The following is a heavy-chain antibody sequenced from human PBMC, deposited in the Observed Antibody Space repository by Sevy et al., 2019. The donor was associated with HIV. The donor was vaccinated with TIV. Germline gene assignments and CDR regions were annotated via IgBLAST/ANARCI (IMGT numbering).Heavy chain of an antibody. CDR1: GFTFSSHS. J-gene: IGHJ4*02. CDR3: ARVDSAMIGYFDY. V-gene: IGHV3-21*01. CDR2: ISSSSSYI. D-gene: IGHD5-18*01. Sequence: GGYLRLSCAASGFTFSSHSMNWVRQAPGKGLEWVSSISSSSSYIYYADSLKGRLTISRDNAKNSLYLQMNSLRAEDTAVYYCARVDSAMIGYFDYWGQGTLVTVSS.